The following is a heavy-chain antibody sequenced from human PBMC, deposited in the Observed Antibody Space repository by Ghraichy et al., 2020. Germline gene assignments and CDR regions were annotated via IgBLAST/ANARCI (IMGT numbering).Heavy chain of an antibody. CDR1: GFTLSNYW. CDR3: AREYCSGGRCFLGTGGSNFNC. Sequence: GGSLRLSCAASGFTLSNYWMHWVRQAPGKGLVWVSRIKSDGSNTIYADSVKGRFTISRDNAKNTLYLHMNSLSAEDTADYYCAREYCSGGRCFLGTGGSNFNCWGQGPPVTVSS. V-gene: IGHV3-74*01. CDR2: IKSDGSNT. D-gene: IGHD2-15*01. J-gene: IGHJ4*02.